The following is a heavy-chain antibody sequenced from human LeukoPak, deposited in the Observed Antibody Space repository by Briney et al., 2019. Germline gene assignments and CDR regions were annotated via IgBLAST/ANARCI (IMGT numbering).Heavy chain of an antibody. CDR2: INHRGSS. CDR3: ARRHDYIRGSYSSPFDV. CDR1: GGSFSRYY. D-gene: IGHD3-16*02. Sequence: KPSETLSLTCAVYGGSFSRYYWNWIRQSPGKGLEWIGEINHRGSSSYNPSLMGRGTISVDTSKNQFSLRLTFVTAADTAVYYCARRHDYIRGSYSSPFDVWGKGTMVVVSS. V-gene: IGHV4-34*01. J-gene: IGHJ6*04.